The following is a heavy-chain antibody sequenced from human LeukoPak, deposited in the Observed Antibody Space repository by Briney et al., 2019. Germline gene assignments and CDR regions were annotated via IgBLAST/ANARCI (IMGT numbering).Heavy chain of an antibody. Sequence: SETLSLTCAVYGGSFSGYYWSWIRQPPGKGLEWIGEINHSGSTNYNPSLKSRVTISVDTSKNQFSLKLSSVTAAGTAVYYCAYGARAVAGRSYYYYYGMDVWGKGTTVTASS. D-gene: IGHD6-19*01. CDR1: GGSFSGYY. CDR3: AYGARAVAGRSYYYYYGMDV. J-gene: IGHJ6*04. CDR2: INHSGST. V-gene: IGHV4-34*01.